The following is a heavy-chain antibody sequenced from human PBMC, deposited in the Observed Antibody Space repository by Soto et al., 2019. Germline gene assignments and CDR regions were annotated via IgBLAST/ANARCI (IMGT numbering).Heavy chain of an antibody. CDR2: INPNTGDI. CDR1: GYTFTSYY. CDR3: ARGYSYGSFDN. J-gene: IGHJ4*02. D-gene: IGHD5-18*01. V-gene: IGHV1-2*02. Sequence: ASVKVSCKASGYTFTSYYIHWVRQAPGQGLEWMGWINPNTGDINYAEKFQGRVTMTRDTSISTAYMELSRLRSDDTAVYYCARGYSYGSFDNWAQGTLVTVSS.